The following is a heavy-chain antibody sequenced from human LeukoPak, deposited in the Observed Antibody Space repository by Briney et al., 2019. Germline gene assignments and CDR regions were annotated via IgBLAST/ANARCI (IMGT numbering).Heavy chain of an antibody. J-gene: IGHJ1*01. CDR3: ARARDSRSYFQH. CDR2: ISNSGGNT. Sequence: PGGSLRLSCAASGFTFRNFAMSWVRQAPGKGLEWVSAISNSGGNTYYADSVKGRFTISRDNSKNTLYLQMNSLRAEDTAVYYCARARDSRSYFQHWGQGTLVTVSS. CDR1: GFTFRNFA. V-gene: IGHV3-23*01. D-gene: IGHD6-13*01.